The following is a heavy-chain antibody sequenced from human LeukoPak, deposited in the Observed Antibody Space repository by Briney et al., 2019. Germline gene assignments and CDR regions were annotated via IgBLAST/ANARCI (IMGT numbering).Heavy chain of an antibody. V-gene: IGHV3-21*01. CDR1: GFTFSSYS. CDR2: ISSSSSYI. CDR3: ARNPGIVVVPAATPGGYFDY. D-gene: IGHD2-2*01. J-gene: IGHJ4*02. Sequence: KPGGSLRLSCAASGFTFSSYSMNWVRQAPGKGLEWVSSISSSSSYIYYADSVKGRFTISRDNAKNSLYLQMNSLRAEDTAVYYCARNPGIVVVPAATPGGYFDYWGQGTLVTVSS.